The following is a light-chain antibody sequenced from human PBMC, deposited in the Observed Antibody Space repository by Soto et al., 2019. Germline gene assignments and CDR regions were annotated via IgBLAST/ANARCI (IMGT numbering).Light chain of an antibody. V-gene: IGKV1-39*01. CDR3: QQSYIIPIT. CDR1: QSIGTY. Sequence: DIQMTQTPSSLSASVGDRVNITCRASQSIGTYLNWYHQRPGQAPRLLMYSASTLQSGVPSRFRGSGSGTDFTLTISSLQPEDFATYYCQQSYIIPITFGQGTRLEI. J-gene: IGKJ5*01. CDR2: SAS.